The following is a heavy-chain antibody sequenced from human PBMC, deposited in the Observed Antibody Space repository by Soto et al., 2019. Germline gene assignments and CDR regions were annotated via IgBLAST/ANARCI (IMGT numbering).Heavy chain of an antibody. J-gene: IGHJ4*02. CDR3: ARDKITGLFDY. D-gene: IGHD2-8*02. V-gene: IGHV4-34*01. CDR1: GGSFSGYY. Sequence: QVQLQQWGAGLLKPSENLSLTCAVYGGSFSGYYWTWIRQPPGTGLEWIGEINHSGSTNYNPSLKSRVTISVDTSKNQCSLKLTSVTAADTAVYYCARDKITGLFDYWGQGTLVTVSS. CDR2: INHSGST.